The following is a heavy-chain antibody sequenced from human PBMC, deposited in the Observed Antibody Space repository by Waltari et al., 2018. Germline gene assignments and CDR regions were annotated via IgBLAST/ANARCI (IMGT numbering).Heavy chain of an antibody. CDR2: ITSRLSTQ. Sequence: EVQLVESGGGLVQPGGSLRLSCAASGFIFSRYEMSWVRQAPGKGLEWISSITSRLSTQDYAESVRGRFTIARDKAKNSLYLQMNSLRAEDTAVYYCATKYSSSSWDYWGQGNLVTVSS. V-gene: IGHV3-48*03. J-gene: IGHJ4*02. CDR1: GFIFSRYE. D-gene: IGHD6-6*01. CDR3: ATKYSSSSWDY.